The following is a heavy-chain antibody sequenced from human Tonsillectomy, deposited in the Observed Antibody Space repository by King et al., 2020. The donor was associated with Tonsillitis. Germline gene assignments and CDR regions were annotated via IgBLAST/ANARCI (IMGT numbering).Heavy chain of an antibody. V-gene: IGHV4-39*01. J-gene: IGHJ6*02. D-gene: IGHD2-2*01. CDR2: IQHSGTT. Sequence: QLQESGPGLVKPSETLSLTCTVSGGSISSSSYYWGCIRQPPGKGLEWIGGIQHSGTTYYNPSLKCRVTISVDTSKNQFSLKLSSVTAADTAVYYCARIVGLCTTTSCPSNGLDVWGQGTTVTVS. CDR3: ARIVGLCTTTSCPSNGLDV. CDR1: GGSISSSSYY.